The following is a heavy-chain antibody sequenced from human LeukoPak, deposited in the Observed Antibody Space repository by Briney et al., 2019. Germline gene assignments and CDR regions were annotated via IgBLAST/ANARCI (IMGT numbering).Heavy chain of an antibody. V-gene: IGHV4-59*01. CDR1: GGSISSYY. CDR2: IYYSGST. Sequence: SETLSLTCTVSGGSISSYYWSWIRQPPGKGLEWIGYIYYSGSTNYNPSLKSRVTISVDTSKNQFPLKLSSVTAADTAVYYCARAGAYYDILTGYQTLTYYYGMDVWGQGTTVTVSS. CDR3: ARAGAYYDILTGYQTLTYYYGMDV. D-gene: IGHD3-9*01. J-gene: IGHJ6*02.